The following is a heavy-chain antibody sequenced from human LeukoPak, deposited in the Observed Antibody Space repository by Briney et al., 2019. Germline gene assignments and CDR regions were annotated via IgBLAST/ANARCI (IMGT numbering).Heavy chain of an antibody. CDR3: ARRYSSSAYNWFDP. CDR1: GGSFSGYY. Sequence: SETLSLTCAVYGGSFSGYYWSWIRQPPGKGLEWIGEINHSGGTNYNPSLKSRVTISVDTSKNQFSLKLSSVTAADTAVYYCARRYSSSAYNWFDPWGQGTLVTVSS. D-gene: IGHD6-6*01. CDR2: INHSGGT. V-gene: IGHV4-34*01. J-gene: IGHJ5*02.